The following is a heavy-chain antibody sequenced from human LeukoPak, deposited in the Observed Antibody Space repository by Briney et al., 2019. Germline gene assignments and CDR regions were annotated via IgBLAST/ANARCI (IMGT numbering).Heavy chain of an antibody. CDR1: GGSISSYY. CDR3: ARVSATWIPGVYYYGMDV. J-gene: IGHJ6*02. D-gene: IGHD5-18*01. CDR2: IYTSGST. V-gene: IGHV4-4*07. Sequence: PSETLSLTCTVSGGSISSYYWSWIRQPAGKGLEWIGRIYTSGSTNYNPSLKSRVTMSVDTSKNQFSLKLSSVTAADTAVYYCARVSATWIPGVYYYGMDVWGQGTTVTVSS.